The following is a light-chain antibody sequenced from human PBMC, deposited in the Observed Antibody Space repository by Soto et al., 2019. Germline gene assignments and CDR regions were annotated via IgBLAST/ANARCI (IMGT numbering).Light chain of an antibody. V-gene: IGKV3-20*01. CDR3: QQFYSTPYT. J-gene: IGKJ2*01. CDR2: GAS. Sequence: EIVLTQSPGSLSLSPGQSATLSCRASQTVTSNYLVWYQQQPGQAPRLLIYGASTRATGIPDRFSGSGSGTDFSLSISRLEPEDFAVYYCQQFYSTPYTFGLGTKLEIK. CDR1: QTVTSNY.